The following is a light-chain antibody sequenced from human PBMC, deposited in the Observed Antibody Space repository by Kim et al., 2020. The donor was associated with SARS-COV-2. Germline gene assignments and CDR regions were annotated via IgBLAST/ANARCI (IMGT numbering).Light chain of an antibody. CDR2: SNN. CDR1: SSNSGSNT. Sequence: GQRVTISCSGSSSNSGSNTVNWYQQRPGTAPKLRIYSNNQRPSGVPDRVSGSKSGTSASLAISGLQSEDEADYYCATWDDSLNGPVFGGGTKLTVL. J-gene: IGLJ3*02. V-gene: IGLV1-44*01. CDR3: ATWDDSLNGPV.